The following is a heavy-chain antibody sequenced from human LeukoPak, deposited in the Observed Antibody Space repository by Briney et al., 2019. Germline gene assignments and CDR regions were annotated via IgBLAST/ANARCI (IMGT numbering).Heavy chain of an antibody. Sequence: SQTLSLTCAISGDSVSSDGPAWNWIRQSPSRGLEWLGRTYFRSKKWCNDYAVSVKSRITINPDTSKNQFSLQLNSVTPEDTAVYSCARGKYSAFDIWSQGTRVSVSS. D-gene: IGHD1-26*01. J-gene: IGHJ3*02. CDR3: ARGKYSAFDI. V-gene: IGHV6-1*01. CDR1: GDSVSSDGPA. CDR2: TYFRSKKWCN.